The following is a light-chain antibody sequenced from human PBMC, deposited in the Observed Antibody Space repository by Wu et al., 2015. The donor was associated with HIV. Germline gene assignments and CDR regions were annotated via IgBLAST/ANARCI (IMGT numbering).Light chain of an antibody. V-gene: IGKV3-20*01. J-gene: IGKJ5*01. CDR1: QRVSSNY. Sequence: EIVLTQSPGTLSLSPGERATLSCRASQRVSSNYLAWYQQKPGQAPRLLISAATSRATGIPDRFSGFGAGTDFSLIISRLEPEDFGVYYCQQYGSSPITFGQGTRLEI. CDR2: AAT. CDR3: QQYGSSPIT.